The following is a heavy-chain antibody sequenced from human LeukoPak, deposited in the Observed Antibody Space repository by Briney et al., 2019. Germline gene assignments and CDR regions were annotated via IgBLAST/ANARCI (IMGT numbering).Heavy chain of an antibody. CDR2: IRSKANSYAT. J-gene: IGHJ6*02. Sequence: PGRSLRLSCAASGFTFSGSAMHWVRQASGKGLEWVGRIRSKANSYATAYAASVKGRFTISRDDSKNTAYLQMNSLKTEDTAVYYCTSPQYCSGGSCYQDYYYYGMDVWGQGTTVTVSS. D-gene: IGHD2-15*01. CDR3: TSPQYCSGGSCYQDYYYYGMDV. CDR1: GFTFSGSA. V-gene: IGHV3-73*01.